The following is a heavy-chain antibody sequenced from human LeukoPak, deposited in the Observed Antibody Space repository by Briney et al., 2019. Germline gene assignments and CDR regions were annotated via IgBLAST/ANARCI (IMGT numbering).Heavy chain of an antibody. Sequence: SETLSLTCTVSGGSISSSSYYWSWIRQPPGKGLEWIGYIYYSGSTYYNPSLKSRVTISVDTSKNQFSLKLSSVTAADTAVYYCARDLFRSWFEPWGQGTLVTVSS. J-gene: IGHJ5*02. CDR3: ARDLFRSWFEP. CDR1: GGSISSSSYY. D-gene: IGHD1-14*01. CDR2: IYYSGST. V-gene: IGHV4-30-4*01.